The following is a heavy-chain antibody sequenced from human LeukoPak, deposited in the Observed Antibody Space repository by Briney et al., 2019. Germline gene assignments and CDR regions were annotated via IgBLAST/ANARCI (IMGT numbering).Heavy chain of an antibody. Sequence: PGGSLRLSCVASGFTFKNYVMNWVRQSPCNGLEWLATIYGSGVSISYADSVKGRFTISRDNSNNTLYLQMNSLRAEDTAMYYCAKDLGWELPAEAYWGQGILVTVSS. CDR2: IYGSGVSI. D-gene: IGHD1-26*01. J-gene: IGHJ4*02. CDR3: AKDLGWELPAEAY. CDR1: GFTFKNYV. V-gene: IGHV3-23*01.